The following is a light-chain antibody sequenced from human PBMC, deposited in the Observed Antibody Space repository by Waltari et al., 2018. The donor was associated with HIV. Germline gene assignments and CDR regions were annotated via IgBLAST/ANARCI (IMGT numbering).Light chain of an antibody. CDR3: CSYTGSSIP. CDR1: SSDVGSYNL. Sequence: QSALTQPASVSASIGQSITISCTGTSSDVGSYNLVSWYQHHPGKAPKLIIYEVYKRPSGVSNRFSGSKSGNTASLTVSGLQAEDEADYYCCSYTGSSIPFGGGTKLTVL. V-gene: IGLV2-23*02. J-gene: IGLJ2*01. CDR2: EVY.